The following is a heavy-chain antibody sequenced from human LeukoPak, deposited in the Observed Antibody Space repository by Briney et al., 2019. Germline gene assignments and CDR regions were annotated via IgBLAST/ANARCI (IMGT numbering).Heavy chain of an antibody. Sequence: PSETLSLTCTVSGGSISSGDYYWSWIRQPPGKGLEWIAYMYYSGSTYYNPSLKSRVTISVDTSKNQFSLKLSSVTAADTAVYYCARGSLYYYGSGRGIRFDPWGQGTQVTVSS. CDR1: GGSISSGDYY. J-gene: IGHJ5*02. CDR3: ARGSLYYYGSGRGIRFDP. D-gene: IGHD3-10*01. V-gene: IGHV4-30-4*02. CDR2: MYYSGST.